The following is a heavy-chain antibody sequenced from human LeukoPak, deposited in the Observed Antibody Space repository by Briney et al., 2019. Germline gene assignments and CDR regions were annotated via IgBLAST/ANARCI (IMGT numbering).Heavy chain of an antibody. J-gene: IGHJ4*02. CDR1: GYTFTSYD. CDR3: ARKYLYGSGKPHSDY. Sequence: ASVRVSCKASGYTFTSYDMNWVRQAPGQGLEWMGWMNPNSGNTGYAQKFQGRVTMTRNTSISTAYMELSSLRSDDTAVYYCARKYLYGSGKPHSDYWGQGTLVTVSS. D-gene: IGHD3-10*01. V-gene: IGHV1-8*01. CDR2: MNPNSGNT.